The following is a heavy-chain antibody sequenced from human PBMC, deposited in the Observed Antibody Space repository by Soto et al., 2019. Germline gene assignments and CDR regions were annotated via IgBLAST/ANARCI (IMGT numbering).Heavy chain of an antibody. D-gene: IGHD4-17*01. CDR2: IYYSGNT. Sequence: SETLSLTCSVSGGAIGTDYWNWIRQPAGKGLEWIGYIYYSGNTNYNPSLQSRVNISLDMSKKQFSLRLRSVTAADTAVYYCARAVTSFDLWGQGALVTVS. V-gene: IGHV4-59*01. CDR1: GGAIGTDY. J-gene: IGHJ4*02. CDR3: ARAVTSFDL.